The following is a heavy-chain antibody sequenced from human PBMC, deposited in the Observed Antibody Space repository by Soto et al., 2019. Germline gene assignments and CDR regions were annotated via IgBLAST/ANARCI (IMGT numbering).Heavy chain of an antibody. Sequence: SETLSLTCAVYGGSFIGYYWTWILQPPWTGLEWIGEINHSGSTNYNPSLKSRVTISVDTSKNQFSLKLTSVTAADTAVYYCARDKITGLFDYWGQGTLVTV. CDR1: GGSFIGYY. CDR3: ARDKITGLFDY. CDR2: INHSGST. D-gene: IGHD2-8*02. J-gene: IGHJ4*02. V-gene: IGHV4-34*01.